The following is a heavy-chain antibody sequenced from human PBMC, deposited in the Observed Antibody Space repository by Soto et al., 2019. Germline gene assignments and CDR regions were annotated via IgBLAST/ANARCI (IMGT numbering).Heavy chain of an antibody. V-gene: IGHV1-2*02. Sequence: ASVKVSCKASGYTFTGYYMHWVRQAPGQGLEWMGWINPNSGGTNYAQKFQGRVTMTRDTSISTAYMELSRLRSDDTAVYYCARDQDWNCGWFDPWGQGTLVTVSS. CDR2: INPNSGGT. CDR1: GYTFTGYY. D-gene: IGHD1-7*01. J-gene: IGHJ5*02. CDR3: ARDQDWNCGWFDP.